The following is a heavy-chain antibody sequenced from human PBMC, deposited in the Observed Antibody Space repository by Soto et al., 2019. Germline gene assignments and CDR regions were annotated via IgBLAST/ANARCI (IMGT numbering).Heavy chain of an antibody. J-gene: IGHJ4*02. D-gene: IGHD5-18*01. CDR2: IYYSVST. Sequence: SETLSLTCTVSGGSISSSSYYWGWIRRPPGKGLEWIGSIYYSVSTYYNPSLKSRVTISVDTSNNQFSLKLSSVTAADTAAYYCARHVDTAIIYFDYWGQGTLVTVSS. V-gene: IGHV4-39*01. CDR3: ARHVDTAIIYFDY. CDR1: GGSISSSSYY.